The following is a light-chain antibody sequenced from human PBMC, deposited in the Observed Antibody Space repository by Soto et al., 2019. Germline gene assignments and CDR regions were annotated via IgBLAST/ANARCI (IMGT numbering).Light chain of an antibody. Sequence: QSALTQPASVSGSPGQSITISCAGTSSDVGGYTYVSWYQQQPGKAPKLMIYDVSNRPSGVSNRFSGSKSGNTASLTISGPQAEDEADYYCTSYTSSSTPYVFGGGTKLTVL. J-gene: IGLJ1*01. CDR1: SSDVGGYTY. CDR2: DVS. CDR3: TSYTSSSTPYV. V-gene: IGLV2-14*01.